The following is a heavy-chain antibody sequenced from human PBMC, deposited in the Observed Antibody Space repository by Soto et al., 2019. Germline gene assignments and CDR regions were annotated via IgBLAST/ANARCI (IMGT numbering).Heavy chain of an antibody. V-gene: IGHV4-4*07. D-gene: IGHD4-17*01. J-gene: IGHJ6*02. CDR1: GGSISSYY. Sequence: PSETLSLTCTVSGGSISSYYWSWIRQPAGKGLEWIGRIYTSGSTNYNPSLKSRVTMSVDTSKNQFSLKLSSVTAADTAVYYCARDLGSTVTTPYYYYYGMDVWGQGTTVTVS. CDR3: ARDLGSTVTTPYYYYYGMDV. CDR2: IYTSGST.